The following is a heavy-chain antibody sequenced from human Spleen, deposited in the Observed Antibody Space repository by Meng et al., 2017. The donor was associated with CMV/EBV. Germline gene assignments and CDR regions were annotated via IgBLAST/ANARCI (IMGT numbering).Heavy chain of an antibody. CDR3: AKAPRYHGRPYYFDY. Sequence: SGFTFSNFGMGWVRQAPGEGLEWVSAISADGSGTYHLDSVKGRFTLSRDNSKSTLYLQMTRLTGKDTAIYYCAKAPRYHGRPYYFDYWGQGILVTVSS. J-gene: IGHJ4*02. V-gene: IGHV3-23*01. CDR2: ISADGSGT. CDR1: GFTFSNFG. D-gene: IGHD3-10*01.